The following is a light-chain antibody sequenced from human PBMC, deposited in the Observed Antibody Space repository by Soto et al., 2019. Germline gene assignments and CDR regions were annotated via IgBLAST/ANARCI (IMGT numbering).Light chain of an antibody. CDR1: QGIRND. CDR2: AAS. J-gene: IGKJ4*01. Sequence: AIQMTQSPSSLSASVGDRVTITCRASQGIRNDLGWYQQKPGKAPKLLIYAASTLHSGVPSRFSGSGSGTEFTHTISSLQPEDCATYYCLQDDTYPLTFGGGTKVEIK. CDR3: LQDDTYPLT. V-gene: IGKV1-6*01.